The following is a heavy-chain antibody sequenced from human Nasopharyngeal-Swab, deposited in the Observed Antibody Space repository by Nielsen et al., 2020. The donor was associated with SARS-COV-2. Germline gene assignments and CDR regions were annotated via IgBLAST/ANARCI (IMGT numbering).Heavy chain of an antibody. V-gene: IGHV4-31*03. D-gene: IGHD2-2*01. J-gene: IGHJ4*02. Sequence: SETLSFTCSVFGASTSSVGCYWSWIRQHRGKGLEWIGSSHYSGSTYYNPSLKSRVTISVDTSKNQFSLELSSVTAADTAVYYCARIYCSTTSCSDFDYWGQGTLVTVSS. CDR1: GASTSSVGCY. CDR2: SHYSGST. CDR3: ARIYCSTTSCSDFDY.